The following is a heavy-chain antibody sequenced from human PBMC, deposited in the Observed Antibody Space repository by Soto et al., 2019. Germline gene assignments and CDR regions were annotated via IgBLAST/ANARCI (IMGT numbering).Heavy chain of an antibody. V-gene: IGHV1-8*01. J-gene: IGHJ6*03. D-gene: IGHD3-10*01. CDR1: GDTFTSYD. CDR2: MNPNSGNT. CDR3: ARGSYGSGSYYMGWGYYYYYMDV. Sequence: GASVEVSCKGSGDTFTSYDINWGRQATGQGVEWMGWMNPNSGNTGYAQKFQGRVTMTRNTSISTAYMELSSLRSEDTAVYYCARGSYGSGSYYMGWGYYYYYMDVWGKGTKVTVSS.